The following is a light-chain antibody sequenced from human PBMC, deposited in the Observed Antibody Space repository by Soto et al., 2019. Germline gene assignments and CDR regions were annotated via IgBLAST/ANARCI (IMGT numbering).Light chain of an antibody. CDR3: QQYNTWSFT. CDR2: GAS. Sequence: EIVMTQSPATLSVSPGERATLSCRASQSVSSNLAWYQQKPGQAPRLLIYGASNRAPGIPARFSGSGSGTEFTLTISSLQSEDFAVYYCQQYNTWSFTFGPGNKLDIK. V-gene: IGKV3-15*01. J-gene: IGKJ3*01. CDR1: QSVSSN.